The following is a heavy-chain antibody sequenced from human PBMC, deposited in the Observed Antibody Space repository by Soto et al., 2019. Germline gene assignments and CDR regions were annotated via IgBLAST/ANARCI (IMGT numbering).Heavy chain of an antibody. V-gene: IGHV3-30*03. CDR1: GFTFSSNG. CDR3: TGEVASGY. D-gene: IGHD2-8*02. J-gene: IGHJ4*02. Sequence: QVQLVESGGGVVQPGRSLRLSCAASGFTFSSNGMHWVRQAPGKGLEWVAVTSYDGSTKYYADSVKGRFTISRDNSKKTLYLEMNSLRAEDTAVYYCTGEVASGYWGQGTLVTVSS. CDR2: TSYDGSTK.